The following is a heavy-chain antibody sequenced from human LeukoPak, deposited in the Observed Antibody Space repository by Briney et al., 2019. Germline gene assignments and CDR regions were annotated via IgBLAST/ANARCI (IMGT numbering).Heavy chain of an antibody. CDR2: ISAYNGNT. V-gene: IGHV1-18*01. J-gene: IGHJ5*02. Sequence: ASVKVSCKASGYTFTSYGFSWVRQAPGQGLEWMGWISAYNGNTHYAQKLQGRVTMTTDTSTSTAYMELRSLRSDDTAVYYCARGHTRPYYDFWSGTQINWFDPWGQGTLVTVSS. CDR1: GYTFTSYG. CDR3: ARGHTRPYYDFWSGTQINWFDP. D-gene: IGHD3-3*01.